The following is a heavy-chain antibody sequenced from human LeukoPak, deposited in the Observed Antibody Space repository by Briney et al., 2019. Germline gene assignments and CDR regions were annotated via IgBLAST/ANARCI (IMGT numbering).Heavy chain of an antibody. V-gene: IGHV1-69-2*01. J-gene: IGHJ4*02. CDR3: ASGQLSGN. CDR2: VDPEDGET. CDR1: GYTFTDYY. D-gene: IGHD6-6*01. Sequence: ASVKVSXKVSGYTFTDYYMHWMQQAPGKGLEWMGLVDPEDGETIYAEKFQGRVTITADTSTDTAYMELSSLRSEDTAVYYCASGQLSGNWGQGTLVTVSS.